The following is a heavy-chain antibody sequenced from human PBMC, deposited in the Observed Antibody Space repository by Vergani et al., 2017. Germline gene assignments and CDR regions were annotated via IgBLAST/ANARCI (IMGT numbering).Heavy chain of an antibody. D-gene: IGHD3-10*01. CDR3: TPITRVRGTAGNNWFDP. V-gene: IGHV3-15*01. CDR1: GVTFSNGW. CDR2: INSKTDGVTT. J-gene: IGHJ5*02. Sequence: EVHLVESGGGFVKPGGSLRLSCAASGVTFSNGWMSWVRQAPGQGLEWFGRINSKTDGVTTDYAAPVKGRFTISRDASKNMLYLQMNSLNTWDTAVYSCTPITRVRGTAGNNWFDPWGQGTLVTVSS.